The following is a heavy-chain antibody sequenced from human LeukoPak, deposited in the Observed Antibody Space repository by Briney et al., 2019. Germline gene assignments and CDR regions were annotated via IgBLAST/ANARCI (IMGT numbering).Heavy chain of an antibody. D-gene: IGHD4-23*01. Sequence: ASVKVSCKASGYTFASYGISWVRQAPGQGLEWMGWISAYNGNTNYAQKLQGRVTMTTDTSTSTAYMELRSLRSDDTAVYYCARWRCDYGGTYFDYWGQGTLVTVSS. CDR2: ISAYNGNT. J-gene: IGHJ4*02. V-gene: IGHV1-18*01. CDR1: GYTFASYG. CDR3: ARWRCDYGGTYFDY.